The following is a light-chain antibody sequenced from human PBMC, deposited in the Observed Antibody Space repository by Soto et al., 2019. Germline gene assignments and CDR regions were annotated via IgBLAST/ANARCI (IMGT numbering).Light chain of an antibody. CDR3: QSYDSSLSAVV. V-gene: IGLV1-40*01. CDR2: VNS. J-gene: IGLJ2*01. Sequence: QSVLTQPPSVSGAPGQRVTISCTGSSSNIGAGYDVHWYQQLPGTAPKLLIYVNSNRPSGVPDRFSGSKSGTSASLAITGLQAEDEADYSCQSYDSSLSAVVFGGGTKLTV. CDR1: SSNIGAGYD.